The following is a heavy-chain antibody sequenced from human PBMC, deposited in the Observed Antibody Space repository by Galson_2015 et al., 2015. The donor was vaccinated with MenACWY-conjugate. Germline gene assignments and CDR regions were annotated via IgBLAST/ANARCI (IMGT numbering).Heavy chain of an antibody. CDR2: ISASGGST. CDR3: ANYYDSSGYSNFDF. CDR1: GFTFSNYA. J-gene: IGHJ4*02. D-gene: IGHD3-22*01. Sequence: LRLSCAASGFTFSNYAMSWVRQAPGKGLEWVSAISASGGSTYYADSVKGRFTISRDNSKNTLFLQMKSLRAEDTAVYYCANYYDSSGYSNFDFWGQGTLVTVSS. V-gene: IGHV3-23*01.